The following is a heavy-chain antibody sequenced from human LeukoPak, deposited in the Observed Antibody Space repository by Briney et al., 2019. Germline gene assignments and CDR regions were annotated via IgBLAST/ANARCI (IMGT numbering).Heavy chain of an antibody. V-gene: IGHV1-69*01. Sequence: SVKVSCKASGGTFSSYAISWVRQAPGQGLEGMGGIIPIFGTANYAQKFQGRVTITADESTSTAYMELSSLRSEDTAVYYCARDSVSRRYFDLWGRGTLVTVSS. CDR3: ARDSVSRRYFDL. J-gene: IGHJ2*01. CDR2: IIPIFGTA. CDR1: GGTFSSYA. D-gene: IGHD5/OR15-5a*01.